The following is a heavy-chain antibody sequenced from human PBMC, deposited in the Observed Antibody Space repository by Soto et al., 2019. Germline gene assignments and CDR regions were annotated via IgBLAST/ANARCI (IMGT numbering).Heavy chain of an antibody. D-gene: IGHD2-2*01. CDR2: IIPILGIA. J-gene: IGHJ6*02. V-gene: IGHV1-69*02. CDR3: ARRYCSSTSCFYGMDV. Sequence: QVQLVQSGAEVKKPGSSVKVSCKASGGTFSSYTISWVRQAPGQGLEWMGRIIPILGIANYAQKFQGRVTINXXKXTXXAYMELSSLRSEDTAVYYCARRYCSSTSCFYGMDVWGQGTTVTVSS. CDR1: GGTFSSYT.